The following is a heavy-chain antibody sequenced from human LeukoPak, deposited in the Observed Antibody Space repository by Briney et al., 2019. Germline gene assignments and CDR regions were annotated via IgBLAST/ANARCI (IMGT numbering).Heavy chain of an antibody. CDR3: ATLGTAIPWGIDY. Sequence: VKVSCKASGGTFSSYAISWVRQAPGQGLEWMGGIIPIFGTANYAQKFQGRVTITADESTSTAYMELSSLRSEDTAVYYCATLGTAIPWGIDYWGQGTLVTVSS. V-gene: IGHV1-69*01. J-gene: IGHJ4*02. D-gene: IGHD2-21*02. CDR1: GGTFSSYA. CDR2: IIPIFGTA.